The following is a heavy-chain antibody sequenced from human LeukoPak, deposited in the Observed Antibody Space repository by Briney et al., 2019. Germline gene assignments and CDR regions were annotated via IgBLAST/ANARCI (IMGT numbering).Heavy chain of an antibody. V-gene: IGHV4-59*01. Sequence: SETLSLTCTVSGGSMSSYYWSWIRQPPGKGLEWIGYIYYSGSTNYNPSLKGRVTISVDTSKNQFTLKLSSVTAADTAVYYCARGRYGWLPFDYWGQGTLVTVSS. D-gene: IGHD3-16*01. CDR1: GGSMSSYY. J-gene: IGHJ4*02. CDR2: IYYSGST. CDR3: ARGRYGWLPFDY.